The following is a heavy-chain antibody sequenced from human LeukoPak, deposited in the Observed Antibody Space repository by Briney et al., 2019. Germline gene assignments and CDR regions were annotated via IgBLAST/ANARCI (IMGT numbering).Heavy chain of an antibody. CDR2: ISSSSSYI. V-gene: IGHV3-21*01. D-gene: IGHD3-10*01. CDR3: ARDRITMVRGANLDAFDI. CDR1: GFTFSSYS. J-gene: IGHJ3*02. Sequence: GGSLRLSCAASGFTFSSYSMNWVRQAPGKGLEWVSSISSSSSYIYYADSVKGRFTISRDNAKNSLYLQMNSLRAEDTAVYYCARDRITMVRGANLDAFDIWGQGTMVTVSS.